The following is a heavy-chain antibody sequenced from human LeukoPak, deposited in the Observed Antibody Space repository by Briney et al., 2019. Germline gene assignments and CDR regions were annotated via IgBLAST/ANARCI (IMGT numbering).Heavy chain of an antibody. CDR3: ARDILATSIAAPYY. D-gene: IGHD6-13*01. CDR2: INHSGST. CDR1: GGSFSGYY. Sequence: TSETLSLTCAVYGGSFSGYYWSWIRQPPGKGLEWIGEINHSGSTNYNPSLKSRVTMSVDTSKNQFSLRLSSVNAADTAVYYCARDILATSIAAPYYWGQGTLVTVSS. J-gene: IGHJ4*02. V-gene: IGHV4-34*01.